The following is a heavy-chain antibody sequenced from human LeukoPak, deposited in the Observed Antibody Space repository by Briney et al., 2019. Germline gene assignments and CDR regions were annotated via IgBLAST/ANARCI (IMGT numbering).Heavy chain of an antibody. CDR2: ISYDGSNK. D-gene: IGHD6-13*01. CDR3: ARDLSSGLYHDY. Sequence: GGSLRLSCAASGFTFSSYAMHWVRQAPGKGLEWVAVISYDGSNKYYADSVKGRFTISRDNSKNSLYLQMNSLRAEDTAVYYCARDLSSGLYHDYWGQGTLVTVSS. J-gene: IGHJ4*02. CDR1: GFTFSSYA. V-gene: IGHV3-30*04.